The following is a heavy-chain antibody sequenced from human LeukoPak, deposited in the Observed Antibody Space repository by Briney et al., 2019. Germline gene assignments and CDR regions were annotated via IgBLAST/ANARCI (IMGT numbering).Heavy chain of an antibody. CDR3: WVGFCSFSTCYEWGDGYYQFDV. J-gene: IGHJ6*03. V-gene: IGHV3-30*03. Sequence: PGGSLRLSYAASGYIFSSYGVHWVRQAPGKGLEWVAMISHDGDYAEYADSVKGRFTISRDNSKKTMHVEMRSLRAEDTAVYYCWVGFCSFSTCYEWGDGYYQFDVWGKGTTVIVSS. CDR1: GYIFSSYG. D-gene: IGHD2-2*01. CDR2: ISHDGDYA.